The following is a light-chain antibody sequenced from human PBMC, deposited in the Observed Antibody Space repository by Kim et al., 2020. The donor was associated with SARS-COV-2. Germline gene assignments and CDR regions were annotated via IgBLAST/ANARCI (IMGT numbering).Light chain of an antibody. CDR3: QSYDSSLSGCV. CDR1: SSNNGAGYD. J-gene: IGLJ1*01. V-gene: IGLV1-40*01. CDR2: GNS. Sequence: QRLTISGTESSSNNGAGYDVPWYQQFPGTAPKLLIYGNSNRPSGVPDRFSGSKAGTSASLAITGLQTEDETDYYCQSYDSSLSGCVFGTGTKVTVL.